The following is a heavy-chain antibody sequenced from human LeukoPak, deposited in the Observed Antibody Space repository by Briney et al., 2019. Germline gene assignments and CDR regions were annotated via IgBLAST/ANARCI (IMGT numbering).Heavy chain of an antibody. J-gene: IGHJ4*02. CDR2: ISHTGHT. Sequence: SETLSLTCAVYGGSFTSYYWSWIRQPPGKGLEWIGVISHTGHTNYNPSLKTRVTMSVETSKNQLSLILTSVTAADTAVYYCARGPYSSDAGNWGEGTLVSVSS. V-gene: IGHV4-34*01. CDR1: GGSFTSYY. D-gene: IGHD6-25*01. CDR3: ARGPYSSDAGN.